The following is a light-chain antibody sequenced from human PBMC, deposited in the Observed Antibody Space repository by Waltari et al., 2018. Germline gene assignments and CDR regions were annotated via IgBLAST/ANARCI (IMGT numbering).Light chain of an antibody. V-gene: IGKV2D-29*01. Sequence: DIVMTQNPLSLSVTPGQPASISCKSSQSLLNCDGKTYLYWYRQKPGQPQQLLIYEVSNRCSGVPDRFSGSGSGADFTLKISRVEAEDVGVYYCMQSIQLPLTFGGGTKVEIK. CDR2: EVS. J-gene: IGKJ4*01. CDR3: MQSIQLPLT. CDR1: QSLLNCDGKTY.